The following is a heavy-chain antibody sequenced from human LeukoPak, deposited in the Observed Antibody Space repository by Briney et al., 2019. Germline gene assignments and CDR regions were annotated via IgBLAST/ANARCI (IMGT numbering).Heavy chain of an antibody. CDR3: AREARGQLLYWFDP. CDR2: IYYSGST. J-gene: IGHJ5*02. CDR1: GGSISSGDYY. V-gene: IGHV4-30-4*08. D-gene: IGHD2-2*01. Sequence: PSETLSLTCTVSGGSISSGDYYWSWIRQPPGKGLEWIGYIYYSGSTYYNPSLKSRVTISVDTSKNQFSLKLSSVTAADTAVYYCAREARGQLLYWFDPWGQGTPVTVSS.